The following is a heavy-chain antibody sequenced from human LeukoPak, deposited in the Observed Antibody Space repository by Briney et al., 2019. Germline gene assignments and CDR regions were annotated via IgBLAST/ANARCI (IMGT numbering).Heavy chain of an antibody. J-gene: IGHJ5*02. Sequence: SETLSLTCTVSGGSVSSGSYYWSWIRQPPGKGLEWIGYIYYSGSTNYNPSLKSRVTISVDTSKNQFSLKLSSVTAADTAVYYCARENIVRRHCDSSGSKSPWGRGTLVTVSS. D-gene: IGHD3-22*01. CDR2: IYYSGST. CDR1: GGSVSSGSYY. V-gene: IGHV4-61*01. CDR3: ARENIVRRHCDSSGSKSP.